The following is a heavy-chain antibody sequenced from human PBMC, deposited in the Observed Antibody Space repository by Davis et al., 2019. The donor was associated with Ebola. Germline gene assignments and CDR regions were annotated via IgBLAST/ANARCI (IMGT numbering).Heavy chain of an antibody. CDR3: ARAPLLYSGYDLRHFDY. CDR1: GYTFTSYY. CDR2: INPSGGST. V-gene: IGHV1-46*01. Sequence: ASVKVSCKASGYTFTSYYMHWVRQAPGQGLEWMGIINPSGGSTSYAQKFQGRVTMTRDTSTSTAYMELSSLRSEDTAVYYCARAPLLYSGYDLRHFDYWGQGTLVTVSS. D-gene: IGHD5-12*01. J-gene: IGHJ4*02.